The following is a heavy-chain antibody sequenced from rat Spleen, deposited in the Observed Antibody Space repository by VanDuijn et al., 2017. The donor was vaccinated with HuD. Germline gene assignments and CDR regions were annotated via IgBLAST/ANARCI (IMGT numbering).Heavy chain of an antibody. CDR3: ARDRNRGVDY. CDR2: ISPSGAST. D-gene: IGHD5-1*01. J-gene: IGHJ2*01. CDR1: GFTFNNYW. V-gene: IGHV5-31*01. Sequence: EVQLVESGGGLVQPGRSLKLSCVASGFTFNNYWMTWIRQAPGKGLEWVASISPSGASTHYRDSVKGRFTISRYNAENTVYLQMDSLRSEDTATYYCARDRNRGVDYWGQGVMVTVSS.